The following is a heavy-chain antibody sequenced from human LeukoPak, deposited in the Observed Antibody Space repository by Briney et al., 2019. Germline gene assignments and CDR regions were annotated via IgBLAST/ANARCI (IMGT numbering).Heavy chain of an antibody. CDR2: ISDIGGST. D-gene: IGHD3/OR15-3a*01. V-gene: IGHV3-23*01. CDR3: AKRGVVIRVILVGFHKEAYYFES. J-gene: IGHJ4*02. Sequence: GGSLRLSCAVSGITLSNYGMSWVRQAPGKGLEWVAGISDIGGSTKYADSVKGRFTIARDNRKNTLSLQMNSLRAEDTAVYFCAKRGVVIRVILVGFHKEAYYFESWGQGALVTVSS. CDR1: GITLSNYG.